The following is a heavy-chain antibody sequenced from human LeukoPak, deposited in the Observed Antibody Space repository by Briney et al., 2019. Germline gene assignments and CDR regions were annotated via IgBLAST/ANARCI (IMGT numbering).Heavy chain of an antibody. CDR3: AKGLQFCSSTSCYVY. Sequence: GRSLRLSCAASGFTFSSYGMHWVRQAPGKGLEWVAVISYDGSNKYYADSVKGRFTISRDNSKNTLYLQMNSLRAEDTAVYYCAKGLQFCSSTSCYVYWGQGTLVTVSS. V-gene: IGHV3-30*18. D-gene: IGHD2-2*01. CDR1: GFTFSSYG. CDR2: ISYDGSNK. J-gene: IGHJ4*02.